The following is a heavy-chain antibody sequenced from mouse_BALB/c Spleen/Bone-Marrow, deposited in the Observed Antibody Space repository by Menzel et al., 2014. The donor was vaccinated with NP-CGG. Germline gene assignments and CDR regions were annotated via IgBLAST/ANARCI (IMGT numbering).Heavy chain of an antibody. J-gene: IGHJ2*01. Sequence: DVHLVESGGGLVQPGGSLKLSCAASGITFSNYGMSWIRQTPDKRLELVATINGNGGSSYYPDSVKGRFTISRDNAKNTLYLQMSSLKSEDTAMHYRARVAYYNVYFDYWGQGTTLTVSS. D-gene: IGHD2-12*01. CDR1: GITFSNYG. CDR2: INGNGGSS. CDR3: ARVAYYNVYFDY. V-gene: IGHV5-6-3*01.